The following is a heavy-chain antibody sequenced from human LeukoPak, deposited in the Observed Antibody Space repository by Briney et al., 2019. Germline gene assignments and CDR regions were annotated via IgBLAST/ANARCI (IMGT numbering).Heavy chain of an antibody. D-gene: IGHD5-18*01. J-gene: IGHJ4*02. CDR3: ARQEGSYGSEVSFDY. Sequence: GESLKISCKGSGYSFTSYWIGWVRQMPGKGLEWMGIIYPGDSDTRYSPSFQGQVTISADKSISTAYLQWSSLKASDTAMYYCARQEGSYGSEVSFDYWGQGTLVTVSS. V-gene: IGHV5-51*01. CDR2: IYPGDSDT. CDR1: GYSFTSYW.